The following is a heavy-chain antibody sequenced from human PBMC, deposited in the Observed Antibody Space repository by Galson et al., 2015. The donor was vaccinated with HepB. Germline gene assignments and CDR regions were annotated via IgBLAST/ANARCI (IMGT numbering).Heavy chain of an antibody. V-gene: IGHV3-74*01. CDR2: INSDGSST. J-gene: IGHJ6*02. Sequence: SLRLSCAASGFTFSSYWMHWVRQAPGKGLVWVSRINSDGSSTSYADSVKGRFTISRDNAKNTLYLQMNSLRAEDTAVYYCARENYYYYGMDVWGQGTTVTVSS. CDR3: ARENYYYYGMDV. CDR1: GFTFSSYW.